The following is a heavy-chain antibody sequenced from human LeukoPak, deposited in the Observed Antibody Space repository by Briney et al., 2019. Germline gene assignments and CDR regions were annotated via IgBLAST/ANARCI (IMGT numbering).Heavy chain of an antibody. D-gene: IGHD3-3*01. Sequence: PGGSLRLSCAASGFTFSNYAMTWVRQAPGKGLEWVSTITIGGTTYHADSVKGRFTISRDNSKNTLYLQMNSLRAEDTAVYYCARFLEWLSYFDYWGQGTLVTVSS. CDR2: ITIGGTT. J-gene: IGHJ4*02. CDR3: ARFLEWLSYFDY. CDR1: GFTFSNYA. V-gene: IGHV3-23*01.